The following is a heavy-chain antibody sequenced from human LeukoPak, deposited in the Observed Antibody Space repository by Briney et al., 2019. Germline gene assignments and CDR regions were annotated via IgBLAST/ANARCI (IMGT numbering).Heavy chain of an antibody. CDR3: ARVRNDYDSSGYSILGWFDP. Sequence: SETLSLTRTVSGDSISNYYWSWIRQPAGKGLEWIGRIYTSGSTNYNPSLKSRVTMSVDTSKNQFSLKLSSVTAADTAVYYCARVRNDYDSSGYSILGWFDPWGQGTLVTVSS. CDR2: IYTSGST. D-gene: IGHD3-22*01. CDR1: GDSISNYY. J-gene: IGHJ5*02. V-gene: IGHV4-4*07.